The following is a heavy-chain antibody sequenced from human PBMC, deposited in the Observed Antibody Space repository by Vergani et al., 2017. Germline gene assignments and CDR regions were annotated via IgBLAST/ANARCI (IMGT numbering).Heavy chain of an antibody. CDR1: GFTFSACP. V-gene: IGHV3-23*01. J-gene: IGHJ6*03. D-gene: IGHD2-2*01. CDR2: ISARYPST. CDR3: AKDALDIVVVPXAILGVDYYYYMDV. Sequence: EVQLLQSGGGVIQPGGSVRLSCAASGFTFSACPMTWVRQAPGKGLEWVSAISARYPSTYYADSVKGRFTISRDNSKNMLYLQMNSLRAEDTAVYYCAKDALDIVVVPXAILGVDYYYYMDVWGKGTTVTVSS.